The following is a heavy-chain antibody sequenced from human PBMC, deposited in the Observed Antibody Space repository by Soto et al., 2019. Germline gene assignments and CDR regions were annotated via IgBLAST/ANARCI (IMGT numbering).Heavy chain of an antibody. CDR2: ISSNGGST. J-gene: IGHJ6*03. CDR3: ARDGDSYYYGAGLKYYMDV. D-gene: IGHD3-10*01. CDR1: GFTFSSYA. V-gene: IGHV3-64*01. Sequence: PGGSLRLSCAASGFTFSSYAMHWVRQAPGKGLVYVSAISSNGGSTYYANSVKGRFTISRDNSKNTLYLQMGSLRAEDMAVYYCARDGDSYYYGAGLKYYMDVWGKGTTVTAP.